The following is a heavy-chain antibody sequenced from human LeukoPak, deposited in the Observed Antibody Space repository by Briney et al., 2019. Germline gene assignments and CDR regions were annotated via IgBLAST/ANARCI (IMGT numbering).Heavy chain of an antibody. D-gene: IGHD2-15*01. CDR1: GGTFSGYA. CDR3: ARWVAATLRSDAFDI. Sequence: VASVQVSCKASGGTFSGYAISWVRQAPGQGLEWMGRIIPILGIANYAQKFQGRVTITADKSTSTAYMELSSLRSEDTAVYHCARWVAATLRSDAFDIWGQGTMVTVSS. CDR2: IIPILGIA. V-gene: IGHV1-69*04. J-gene: IGHJ3*02.